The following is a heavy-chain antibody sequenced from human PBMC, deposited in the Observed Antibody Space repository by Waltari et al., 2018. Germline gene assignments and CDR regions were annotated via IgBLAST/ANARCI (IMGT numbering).Heavy chain of an antibody. CDR2: INHSGST. Sequence: QVQLQQWGAGLLKPSETLSLTCAVYGGSFSGYYWSWIRQPPGKGRGWIGEINHSGSTNSNPSLKSGVTISVDTSKNQFSLKLSSVTAADTAVYYCARGRKIPHMDVWGKGTTVTVSS. J-gene: IGHJ6*03. CDR3: ARGRKIPHMDV. V-gene: IGHV4-34*01. CDR1: GGSFSGYY. D-gene: IGHD2-21*01.